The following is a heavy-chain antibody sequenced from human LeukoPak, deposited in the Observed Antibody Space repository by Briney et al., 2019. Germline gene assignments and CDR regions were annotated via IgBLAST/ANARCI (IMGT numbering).Heavy chain of an antibody. CDR2: ISGSGGST. D-gene: IGHD6-6*01. CDR3: AKDVIGSSITNWFDP. CDR1: GFTFSSYA. J-gene: IGHJ5*02. Sequence: GGPLRLSCAASGFTFSSYAMSWVRQAPGKGLEWVSAISGSGGSTYYADSVKGRFTISRDNSKNTLYLQMNSLRAEDTAVYYCAKDVIGSSITNWFDPWGQETLVTVTS. V-gene: IGHV3-23*01.